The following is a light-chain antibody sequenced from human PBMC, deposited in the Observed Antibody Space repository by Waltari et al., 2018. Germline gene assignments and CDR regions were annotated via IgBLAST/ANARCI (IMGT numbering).Light chain of an antibody. V-gene: IGKV1-27*01. J-gene: IGKJ4*01. CDR2: GAS. Sequence: DIQMTQSPSYVCLSVGDRVTISCRASQGISNSLVWYQQKPGKPPQLLVFGASTLHSGVQPRFSGSGSGTDFTLNITNLQPDDVGTYFCQNYYNAPLTFGGGTKVE. CDR3: QNYYNAPLT. CDR1: QGISNS.